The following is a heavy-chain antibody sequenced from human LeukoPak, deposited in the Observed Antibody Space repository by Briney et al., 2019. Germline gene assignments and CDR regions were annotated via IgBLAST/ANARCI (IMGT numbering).Heavy chain of an antibody. CDR3: ARGTTVTTLFDY. V-gene: IGHV4-59*01. Sequence: SETLSLTCTVSGGSISSYYWSWIRQPPGKGLEWIGSIYYSGSTYYNPSLKSRVTISVDTSKNQFSLKLSSVTAADTAVYYCARGTTVTTLFDYWGQGTLVTVSS. CDR1: GGSISSYY. CDR2: IYYSGST. D-gene: IGHD4-17*01. J-gene: IGHJ4*02.